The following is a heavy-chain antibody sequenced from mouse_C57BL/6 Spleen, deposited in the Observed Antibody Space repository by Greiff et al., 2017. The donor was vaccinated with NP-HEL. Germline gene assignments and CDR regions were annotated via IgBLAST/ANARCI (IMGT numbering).Heavy chain of an antibody. CDR3: ARNDYGSSYDWYFDV. CDR2: IWTGGGT. D-gene: IGHD1-1*01. J-gene: IGHJ1*03. Sequence: VKLVESGPGLVAPSQSLSITCTVSGFSLTSYAISWVRQPPGKGLEWLGVIWTGGGTNYNSALKSRLSISKDNSKSQVFLKMNSLQTDDTARYYCARNDYGSSYDWYFDVWGTGTTVTVSS. CDR1: GFSLTSYA. V-gene: IGHV2-9-1*01.